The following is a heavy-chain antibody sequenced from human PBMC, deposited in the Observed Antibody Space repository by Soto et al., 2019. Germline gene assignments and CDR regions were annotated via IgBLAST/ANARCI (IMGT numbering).Heavy chain of an antibody. CDR3: ARDRKAYSSSWRSLGYYYYMDV. V-gene: IGHV4-59*12. CDR2: ICNSGTT. CDR1: GGSIRSYC. J-gene: IGHJ6*03. Sequence: SETLSLTCTVSGGSIRSYCWTWIRQPPGEGLEWIGCICNSGTTNYNPSLKSRVAISIDTQKNQFSLQLSSVTVADTAVYYCARDRKAYSSSWRSLGYYYYMDVWGRGTTVTVSS. D-gene: IGHD6-6*01.